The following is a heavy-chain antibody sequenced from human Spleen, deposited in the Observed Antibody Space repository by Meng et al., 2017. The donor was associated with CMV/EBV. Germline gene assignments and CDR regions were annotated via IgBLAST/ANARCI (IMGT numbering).Heavy chain of an antibody. V-gene: IGHV4-59*12. Sequence: SETLSLTCTVSGGSISNYYWNWIRQPPGKGLEWIGSIFYSGSAHYNPSLKSPVTISVDTSKNHFSLKLSSVTAADTAVYYCARRSVAGAGKYFDHWGQGTLVTVSS. CDR3: ARRSVAGAGKYFDH. CDR2: IFYSGSA. J-gene: IGHJ4*02. D-gene: IGHD6-19*01. CDR1: GGSISNYY.